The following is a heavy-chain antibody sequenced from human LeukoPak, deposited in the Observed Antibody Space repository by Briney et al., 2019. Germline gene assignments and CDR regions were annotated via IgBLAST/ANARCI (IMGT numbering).Heavy chain of an antibody. Sequence: PGGSLRLSCAASGFTFSSYAMSWVRQAPGKGLEWVSAISGSGGSTYYADSVEGRFTISRDNSKNTLYLQMNSLRAEDTAVYYCAYGYFDWKPSRVYWGQGTLVTVSS. CDR3: AYGYFDWKPSRVY. D-gene: IGHD3-9*01. V-gene: IGHV3-23*01. CDR2: ISGSGGST. CDR1: GFTFSSYA. J-gene: IGHJ4*02.